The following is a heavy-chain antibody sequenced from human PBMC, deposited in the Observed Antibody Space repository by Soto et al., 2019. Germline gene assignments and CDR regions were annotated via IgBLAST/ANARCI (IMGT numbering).Heavy chain of an antibody. CDR2: IYHSGST. Sequence: TLSLTCAVSGYSITSGYYWGWIRQPPGKGLEWIGSIYHSGSTYYNPSLQSRVTISVDTSKNQVSLKLTSVTVADTAVYFCANQRSREGYNFIEYWGQGIQVTVSS. CDR1: GYSITSGYY. J-gene: IGHJ4*02. D-gene: IGHD5-12*01. V-gene: IGHV4-38-2*01. CDR3: ANQRSREGYNFIEY.